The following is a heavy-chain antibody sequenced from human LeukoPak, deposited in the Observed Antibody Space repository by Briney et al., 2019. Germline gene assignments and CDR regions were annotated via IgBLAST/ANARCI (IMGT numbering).Heavy chain of an antibody. Sequence: PGGSLRLSCVASGFTFSSYWMSWVRQATGKGLEWVANIKQDGSDKYYVDSVKGRFTISRDNAKNSLYLQMNSLRAEDTAVYYCASGQKLGFWGQGTLVTVSS. J-gene: IGHJ4*02. D-gene: IGHD6-13*01. CDR1: GFTFSSYW. V-gene: IGHV3-7*01. CDR2: IKQDGSDK. CDR3: ASGQKLGF.